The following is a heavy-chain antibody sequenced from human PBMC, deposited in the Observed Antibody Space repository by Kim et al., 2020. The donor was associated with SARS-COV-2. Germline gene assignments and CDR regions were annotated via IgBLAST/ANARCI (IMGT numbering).Heavy chain of an antibody. Sequence: GGSLRLSCAASGFTFSSYGMHWVRQAPGKGLEWVAVISYDGSNKYYADSVKGRFTISRDNSKNTLYLQMNSLRAEDTAVYYCAKRGGFGEQFYYYYGMDVWGQGTTVTVSS. CDR2: ISYDGSNK. V-gene: IGHV3-30*18. D-gene: IGHD3-10*01. CDR1: GFTFSSYG. CDR3: AKRGGFGEQFYYYYGMDV. J-gene: IGHJ6*02.